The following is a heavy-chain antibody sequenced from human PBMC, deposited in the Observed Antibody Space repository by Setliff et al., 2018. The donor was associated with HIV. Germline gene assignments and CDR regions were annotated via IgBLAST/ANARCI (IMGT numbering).Heavy chain of an antibody. J-gene: IGHJ4*02. CDR1: GFTFNKAW. V-gene: IGHV3-48*01. CDR2: ISRDGNTI. Sequence: PGGSLRLSCAASGFTFNKAWMNWVRQAPGKALEWVSYISRDGNTIYYADSVKGRFTISRDNAKNSLFLQMSRLRVEDTARYYCARDPEPTGFSGSFGYWGQGTLVTVSS. D-gene: IGHD1-26*01. CDR3: ARDPEPTGFSGSFGY.